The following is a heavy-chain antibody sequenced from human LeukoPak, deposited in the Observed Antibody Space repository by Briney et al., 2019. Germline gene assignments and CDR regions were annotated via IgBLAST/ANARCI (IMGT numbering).Heavy chain of an antibody. CDR1: GFTFSSYA. D-gene: IGHD6-19*01. J-gene: IGHJ4*02. CDR2: ISDDGSNK. V-gene: IGHV3-30*04. CDR3: ASLRLVQGEDYLDY. Sequence: GGSLRLSCAASGFTFSSYAMHWVRQAPGKGLEWEAVISDDGSNKYYADSVKGRFYISRDNSKNTLYLQMNSLRAEETAVYYCASLRLVQGEDYLDYWGQGTLVAASS.